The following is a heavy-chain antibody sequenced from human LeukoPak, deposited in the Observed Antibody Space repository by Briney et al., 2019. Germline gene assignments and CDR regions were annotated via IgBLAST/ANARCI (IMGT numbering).Heavy chain of an antibody. V-gene: IGHV4-38-2*01. CDR2: IYHSGST. CDR1: GYSISSGYY. D-gene: IGHD3-3*01. Sequence: SETLSLTCAVSGYSISSGYYWGWIRQPPGKGLEWIGSIYHSGSTYYNPSLKSRVTISVDTSKNQFSLKLSSVTAADTAVYYCARRSDFWSGSNWVDPWGQGTLVTVSS. J-gene: IGHJ5*02. CDR3: ARRSDFWSGSNWVDP.